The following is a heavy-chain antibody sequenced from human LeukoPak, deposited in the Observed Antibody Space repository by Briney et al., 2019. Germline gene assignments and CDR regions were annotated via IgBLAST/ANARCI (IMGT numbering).Heavy chain of an antibody. CDR1: GFTFSSYA. CDR2: ISGSGGST. CDR3: AKVRGVVNLSYFDY. Sequence: GGSLRLSCAASGFTFSSYAMSWVRQAPGRGLEWVSTISGSGGSTYYPDSVKGRFTISRDNSKNTLYLQMNSLRAEDTAVYYCAKVRGVVNLSYFDYWGQGTLVTVSS. D-gene: IGHD4-23*01. J-gene: IGHJ4*02. V-gene: IGHV3-23*01.